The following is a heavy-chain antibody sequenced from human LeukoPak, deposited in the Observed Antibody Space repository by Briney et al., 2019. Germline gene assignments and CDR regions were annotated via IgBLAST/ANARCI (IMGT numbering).Heavy chain of an antibody. CDR3: AKELLNYDFLGGYYQYYFDY. D-gene: IGHD3-3*01. V-gene: IGHV3-33*06. Sequence: GRSLRLSCAASGFTFSSYGMHWVRQAPGKGLEWVAVIWYDGSNKYYADSVKGRFTISRDNSKNTLYLQMNSLRAEDTAVYYWAKELLNYDFLGGYYQYYFDYWGQGTLVTVSS. CDR1: GFTFSSYG. CDR2: IWYDGSNK. J-gene: IGHJ4*02.